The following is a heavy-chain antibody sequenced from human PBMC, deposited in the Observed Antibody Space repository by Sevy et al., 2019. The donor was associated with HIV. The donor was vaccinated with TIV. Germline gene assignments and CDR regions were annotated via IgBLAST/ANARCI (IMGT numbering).Heavy chain of an antibody. CDR1: GFTFSTYG. Sequence: GGSLRLSCAASGFTFSTYGMHWVRQAPGKGLEWVAFIRFDGSIKYYRDSVKGRLTISRANSKNTLYLQMNSLRAEDTAVYFCAKVLHIVEIPAAIDYYYGMDVWGQGTTVTVSS. D-gene: IGHD2-2*01. J-gene: IGHJ6*02. CDR3: AKVLHIVEIPAAIDYYYGMDV. V-gene: IGHV3-30*02. CDR2: IRFDGSIK.